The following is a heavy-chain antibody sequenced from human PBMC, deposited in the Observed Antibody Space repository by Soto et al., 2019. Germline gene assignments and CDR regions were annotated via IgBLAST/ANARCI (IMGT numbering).Heavy chain of an antibody. J-gene: IGHJ4*02. Sequence: GGSLRLSCAASGFTFSSYAMNWVRQAPGKGLEWVSGISGSGGSTYYADSVKGRFTISRDNSKDTLYLQMSGLRGEDTAVYYCAKGKYYGSGSYFPFDYWGQGTLVTVSS. CDR3: AKGKYYGSGSYFPFDY. V-gene: IGHV3-23*01. CDR1: GFTFSSYA. CDR2: ISGSGGST. D-gene: IGHD3-10*01.